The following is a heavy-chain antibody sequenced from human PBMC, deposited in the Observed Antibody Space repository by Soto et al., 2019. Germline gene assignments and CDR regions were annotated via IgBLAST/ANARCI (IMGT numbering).Heavy chain of an antibody. CDR1: GFTFSSYS. J-gene: IGHJ3*02. V-gene: IGHV3-21*01. CDR3: ARIGKEEDIVVVPSSIEDYAFDI. D-gene: IGHD2-2*01. CDR2: ISSSSSYI. Sequence: GGSLRLSCAASGFTFSSYSMNWVRQAPGKGLEWVSSISSSSSYIYYADSVKGRLTIYRDDTKNSLYLQMNSLRAEDTAVYYCARIGKEEDIVVVPSSIEDYAFDIWGQGTMVTVSS.